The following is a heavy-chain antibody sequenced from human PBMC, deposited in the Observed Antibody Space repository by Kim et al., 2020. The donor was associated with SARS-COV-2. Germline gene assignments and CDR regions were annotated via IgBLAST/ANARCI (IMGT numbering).Heavy chain of an antibody. CDR3: ARSLYYIGSSGFDY. CDR2: VSAYNGKT. Sequence: ASVKVSCKASGYTFTSYYISWVRQVPGQGLEWMGWVSAYNGKTSYAQNLRGRVTMTTETSTSTAYMELKNLRSDDTAVYYCARSLYYIGSSGFDYWGQGTLVTVSS. D-gene: IGHD6-19*01. CDR1: GYTFTSYY. J-gene: IGHJ4*02. V-gene: IGHV1-18*01.